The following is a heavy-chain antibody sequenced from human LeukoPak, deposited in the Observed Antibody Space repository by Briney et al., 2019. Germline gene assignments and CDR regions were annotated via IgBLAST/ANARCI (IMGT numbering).Heavy chain of an antibody. CDR3: ARDRYSGYDTNFDY. J-gene: IGHJ4*02. CDR2: ISSSSSTI. V-gene: IGHV3-48*02. D-gene: IGHD5-12*01. Sequence: GGSLRLSCAASGLTFSSYSMNWVRQAPGKGLEWVSYISSSSSTIYYADSVKGRFTISRDNAKNSLYLQMNSLRDEDTAVYYCARDRYSGYDTNFDYWGQGTLVTVSS. CDR1: GLTFSSYS.